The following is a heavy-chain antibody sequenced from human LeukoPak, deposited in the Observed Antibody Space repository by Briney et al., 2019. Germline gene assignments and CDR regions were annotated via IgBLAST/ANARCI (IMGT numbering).Heavy chain of an antibody. Sequence: SETLSLTCAVSGYSISSGYYWGWIRQPPGKGLEWIGSIYHSGSTYYNPSLKSRVTISVETSKNQFSLKLSSVTAADTAVYYCAKSPRLYDFWSGSNWFDPWGQGTLVTVSS. CDR3: AKSPRLYDFWSGSNWFDP. J-gene: IGHJ5*02. CDR2: IYHSGST. V-gene: IGHV4-38-2*01. D-gene: IGHD3-3*01. CDR1: GYSISSGYY.